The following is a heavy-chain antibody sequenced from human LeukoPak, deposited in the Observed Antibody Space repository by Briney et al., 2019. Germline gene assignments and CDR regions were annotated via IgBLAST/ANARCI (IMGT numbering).Heavy chain of an antibody. CDR2: ISGSGGST. V-gene: IGHV3-23*01. D-gene: IGHD3-10*01. CDR3: AKDPSYYYGSGSYCER. Sequence: GGSLRLSCAASGFTFSSYAMSWVRQAPGKGLEWVSAISGSGGSTYYADSVKGRFTISRDNSKNTLYQQMNSLRAEDTAVYYCAKDPSYYYGSGSYCERWGQGTLVTVSS. CDR1: GFTFSSYA. J-gene: IGHJ4*02.